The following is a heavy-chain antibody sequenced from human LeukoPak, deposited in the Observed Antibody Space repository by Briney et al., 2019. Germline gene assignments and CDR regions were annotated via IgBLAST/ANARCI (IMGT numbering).Heavy chain of an antibody. Sequence: GPSVKLSCKTSGYTFATYSINWVRHAPGQGLEWMGWITGYSGSTNYAQKLQGRVTMTTHTSTTTAYMELRSRKADDTAVYYCARGHSSGRDYSFDTWGQGTLVTVSS. J-gene: IGHJ4*02. V-gene: IGHV1-18*01. CDR3: ARGHSSGRDYSFDT. D-gene: IGHD6-19*01. CDR1: GYTFATYS. CDR2: ITGYSGST.